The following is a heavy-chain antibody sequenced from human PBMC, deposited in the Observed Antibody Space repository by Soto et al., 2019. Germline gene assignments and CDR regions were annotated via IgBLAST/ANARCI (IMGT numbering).Heavy chain of an antibody. CDR2: INPNSGGT. V-gene: IGHV1-2*04. CDR3: ARDRRPAVSSGWFNWFDP. CDR1: GYTFTGYY. J-gene: IGHJ5*02. D-gene: IGHD6-19*01. Sequence: GASVQDSCKASGYTFTGYYMHWVRQAPGQGLEWMGWINPNSGGTNYAQKFQGWVTMTRDTTISTAYMELSRLRSDDTAVYDCARDRRPAVSSGWFNWFDPWGQGTLVTVSS.